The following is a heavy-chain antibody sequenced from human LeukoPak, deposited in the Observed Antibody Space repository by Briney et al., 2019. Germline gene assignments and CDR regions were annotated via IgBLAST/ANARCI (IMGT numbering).Heavy chain of an antibody. CDR2: IRYDGSNK. J-gene: IGHJ1*01. Sequence: GGSLRLSCAASGFTFSSYGMHWVRQAPGKGLEWVAFIRYDGSNKCYADSVKGRFTISRDNSKNTLYLQMNSLRAEDTAVYYCAKPPSSSSRGYFQHWGQGTLVTVSS. V-gene: IGHV3-30*02. CDR1: GFTFSSYG. D-gene: IGHD6-6*01. CDR3: AKPPSSSSRGYFQH.